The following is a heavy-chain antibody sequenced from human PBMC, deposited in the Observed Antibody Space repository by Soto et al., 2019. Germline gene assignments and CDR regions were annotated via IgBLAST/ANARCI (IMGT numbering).Heavy chain of an antibody. J-gene: IGHJ6*02. Sequence: ASVKVSCKASGYTFTSYGISWVRQAPGQGLEWMGWISAYNGNTNYAQKLQGRVTMTTDTSTSTAYMELRSLRSDDTAVYYCARDLARYCSGGSCYPRRHGMDVWGQGTAVTVSS. V-gene: IGHV1-18*01. CDR2: ISAYNGNT. D-gene: IGHD2-15*01. CDR1: GYTFTSYG. CDR3: ARDLARYCSGGSCYPRRHGMDV.